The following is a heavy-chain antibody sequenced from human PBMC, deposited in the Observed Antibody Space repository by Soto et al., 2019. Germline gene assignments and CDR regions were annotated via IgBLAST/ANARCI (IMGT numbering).Heavy chain of an antibody. CDR3: AKDKDIVVVPAAILRILMDV. D-gene: IGHD2-2*01. V-gene: IGHV3-23*01. CDR1: GFTFSSYA. CDR2: ISGSGGST. Sequence: GGSLRLSCAASGFTFSSYAMSWVRQAPGKGLEWVSAISGSGGSTYYADSVKGRFTISRDNSKNTLYLQMNSLRAEDTAVYYCAKDKDIVVVPAAILRILMDVWGQGTTVTVSS. J-gene: IGHJ6*02.